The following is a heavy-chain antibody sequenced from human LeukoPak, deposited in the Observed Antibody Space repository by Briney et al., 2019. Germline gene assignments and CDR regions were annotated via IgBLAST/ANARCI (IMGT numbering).Heavy chain of an antibody. CDR1: GFTFSSYS. Sequence: GGSLRLSCAASGFTFSSYSMNWVRQAPGKGLEWVSSISSSSSYIYYADSVKGRFTISRDNSKNTLYLQMNSLRAEDTAVYYCAKMTLRFLEWSNFDYWGQGTLVTVSS. J-gene: IGHJ4*02. CDR2: ISSSSSYI. V-gene: IGHV3-21*04. D-gene: IGHD3-3*01. CDR3: AKMTLRFLEWSNFDY.